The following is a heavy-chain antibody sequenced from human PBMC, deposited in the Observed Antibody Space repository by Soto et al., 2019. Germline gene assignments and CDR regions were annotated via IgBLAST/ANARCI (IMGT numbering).Heavy chain of an antibody. V-gene: IGHV4-34*01. CDR2: INHSGST. D-gene: IGHD3-3*01. Sequence: SETLSLTCAVYGGSFSGYYWSWIRQPPGKGLEWIGEINHSGSTNYNPSLKSRVTISVDTSKNQFSLRLSSVTAADTAVYYCARGGRITIFGVVIIRGYGMDVWGQGTTVTVSS. J-gene: IGHJ6*02. CDR1: GGSFSGYY. CDR3: ARGGRITIFGVVIIRGYGMDV.